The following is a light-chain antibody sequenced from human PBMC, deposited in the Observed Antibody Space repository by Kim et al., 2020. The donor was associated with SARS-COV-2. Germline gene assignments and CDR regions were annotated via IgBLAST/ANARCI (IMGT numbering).Light chain of an antibody. CDR1: SIRSYY. Sequence: AVGQKVRNTGQGDSIRSYYATWYQQKPGQAPIVVIYGKNNRPSGIPDRFSGSSSGNTASLTITGTQAGDEADYYCNSRDSNDNVVFGGGTQLTVL. J-gene: IGLJ2*01. CDR3: NSRDSNDNVV. V-gene: IGLV3-19*01. CDR2: GKN.